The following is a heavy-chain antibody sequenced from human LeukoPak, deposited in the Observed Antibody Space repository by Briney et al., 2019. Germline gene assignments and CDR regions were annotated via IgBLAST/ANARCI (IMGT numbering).Heavy chain of an antibody. CDR1: GVSISSSSYY. V-gene: IGHV4-39*07. J-gene: IGHJ6*04. CDR2: VYSSGST. Sequence: SETLSLTCTVSGVSISSSSYYWGWLRQPPGKGLEWIGRVYSSGSTNYNPSLKSRVTMSVDTSKNQFSLKLTSVTAADTAVYYCARDRSFNWMDVWGKGTTVTVSS. D-gene: IGHD1-1*01. CDR3: ARDRSFNWMDV.